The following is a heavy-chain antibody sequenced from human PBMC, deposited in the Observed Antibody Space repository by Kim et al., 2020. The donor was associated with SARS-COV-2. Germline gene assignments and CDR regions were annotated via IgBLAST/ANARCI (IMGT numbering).Heavy chain of an antibody. D-gene: IGHD1-1*01. CDR2: IFNTGTT. V-gene: IGHV4-59*12. CDR1: GGSIKNYY. J-gene: IGHJ6*02. Sequence: SETLSLTCTVSGGSIKNYYWSWIRQPPGNGLEWIGHIFNTGTTKYNPSLRSRVTISVDTSKNQFSLKLSSVSAADTAVYYCARAGTRRTSGMDVWGQGTTVTVSS. CDR3: ARAGTRRTSGMDV.